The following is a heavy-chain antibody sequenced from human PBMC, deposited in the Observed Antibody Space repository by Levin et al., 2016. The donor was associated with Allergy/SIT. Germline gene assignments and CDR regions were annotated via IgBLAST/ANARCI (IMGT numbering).Heavy chain of an antibody. V-gene: IGHV4-4*02. CDR3: ARHIAAAGTYYYYGMDA. D-gene: IGHD6-13*01. CDR2: IYHSGST. Sequence: WIRQPPGKGLEWIGEIYHSGSTNYNPSLKSRVTISVDKSKNQFSLKLSSVTAADTAVYYCARHIAAAGTYYYYGMDAWGQGTTVTVSS. J-gene: IGHJ6*02.